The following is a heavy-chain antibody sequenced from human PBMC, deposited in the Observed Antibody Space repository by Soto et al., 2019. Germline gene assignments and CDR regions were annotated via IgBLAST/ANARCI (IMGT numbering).Heavy chain of an antibody. V-gene: IGHV4-31*03. CDR3: ARDGGGYYYYGMDV. D-gene: IGHD3-10*01. CDR2: IYYSGST. J-gene: IGHJ6*02. Sequence: SETLSLTCTVSGGSISSGGYYWSWIRQHPGKGLEWIGYIYYSGSTYYNPSLKSRVTISVDTSKNQFSLKLSSVTAADTAVYYCARDGGGYYYYGMDVWGQGTTVTVSS. CDR1: GGSISSGGYY.